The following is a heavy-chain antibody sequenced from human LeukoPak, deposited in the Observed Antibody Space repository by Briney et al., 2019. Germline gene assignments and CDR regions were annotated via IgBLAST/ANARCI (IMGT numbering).Heavy chain of an antibody. V-gene: IGHV3-11*01. J-gene: IGHJ1*01. Sequence: GGSLRLSCAASGFTFSDYYMGWIRQAPGKGLEWVSYIDMSATTIYYADSVKGRFTISRDNAKNSLYLQMNSLRAEDTAVYYCARDGHYDILTGYFQDWGQGTLVTVSS. D-gene: IGHD3-9*01. CDR3: ARDGHYDILTGYFQD. CDR1: GFTFSDYY. CDR2: IDMSATTI.